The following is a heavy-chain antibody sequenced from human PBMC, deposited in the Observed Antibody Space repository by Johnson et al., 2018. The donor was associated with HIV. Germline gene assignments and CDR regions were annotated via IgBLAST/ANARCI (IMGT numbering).Heavy chain of an antibody. J-gene: IGHJ3*02. CDR1: GFTFSDYY. D-gene: IGHD3-22*01. CDR3: ARSITMIVVIITGVGAFDI. Sequence: QVQLVESGGGLVKPGGSLRLSCAASGFTFSDYYMSWIRQAPGKGLEWVALISYDGSNKYYADSVKGRFTISRDNSKNTLYLQMNSLRAEDTALYYCARSITMIVVIITGVGAFDIWGQGTMVTVS. CDR2: ISYDGSNK. V-gene: IGHV3-30-3*01.